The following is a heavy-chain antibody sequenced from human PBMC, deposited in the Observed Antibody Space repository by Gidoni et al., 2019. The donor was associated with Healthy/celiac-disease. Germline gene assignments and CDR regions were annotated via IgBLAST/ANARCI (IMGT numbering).Heavy chain of an antibody. V-gene: IGHV1-2*04. CDR2: INPNSGGT. J-gene: IGHJ6*02. CDR1: GYTFTGYY. CDR3: ARGSREVVPAEGGMDV. D-gene: IGHD2-2*01. Sequence: QVQLVQSGAEVKKPGSSVKVSCKASGYTFTGYYMHWVRQAPGQGLEWMGWINPNSGGTNYAQKFQGWVTMTRDTSISTAYMELSRLRSDDTAVYYCARGSREVVPAEGGMDVWGQGTTVTVSS.